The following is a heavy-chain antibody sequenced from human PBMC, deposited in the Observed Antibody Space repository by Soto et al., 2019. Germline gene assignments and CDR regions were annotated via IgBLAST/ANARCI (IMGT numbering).Heavy chain of an antibody. CDR3: ARDRIVEMATITVDY. V-gene: IGHV3-30-3*01. D-gene: IGHD5-12*01. CDR2: ISYDGSNK. J-gene: IGHJ4*02. Sequence: GGSLRLSCAASGFTFSSYAMHWVRQAPGKGLEWVAVISYDGSNKYYADSVKGRFTISRDNSKNTLYLQMNSLRAEDTAVYYCARDRIVEMATITVDYWGQGTLVTSPQ. CDR1: GFTFSSYA.